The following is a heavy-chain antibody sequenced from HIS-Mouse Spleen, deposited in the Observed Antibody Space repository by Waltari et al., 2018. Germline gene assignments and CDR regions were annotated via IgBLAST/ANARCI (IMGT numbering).Heavy chain of an antibody. CDR3: AREIPYSSSWYVWYFDL. CDR2: FYYSWST. J-gene: IGHJ2*01. D-gene: IGHD6-13*01. V-gene: IGHV4-39*07. CDR1: GGSISSSSYY. Sequence: QLQLQESGPGLVKPSETLSLTCTVSGGSISSSSYYWGWIRQPPGKGLDWIGSFYYSWSTFDNPALQSRVTISVDTAKTQFSLKLSAGTAADTAVYYCAREIPYSSSWYVWYFDLWGRGTLVTVSS.